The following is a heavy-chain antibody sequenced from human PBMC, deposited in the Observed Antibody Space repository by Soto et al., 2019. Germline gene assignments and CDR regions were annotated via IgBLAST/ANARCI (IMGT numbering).Heavy chain of an antibody. CDR2: IYYSGST. D-gene: IGHD3-3*01. V-gene: IGHV4-39*01. Sequence: SETLSLTCTVSGGSISTSSYYWGWIRQPPGKGLEWIGSIYYSGSTYYNPSLKSRVTISVDTSKNQFSLKLSSVTAADTAVYYCARGTTTSGLTIFGVVSNYYYYYMDVWGKGTTVTVSS. CDR3: ARGTTTSGLTIFGVVSNYYYYYMDV. CDR1: GGSISTSSYY. J-gene: IGHJ6*03.